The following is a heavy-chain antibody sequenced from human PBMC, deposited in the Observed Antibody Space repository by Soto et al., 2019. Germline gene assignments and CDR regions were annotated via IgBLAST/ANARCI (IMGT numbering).Heavy chain of an antibody. V-gene: IGHV1-69*01. D-gene: IGHD2-2*01. J-gene: IGHJ6*02. CDR2: IIPVFDKA. CDR1: GGTFSSYF. Sequence: QVQLVQSGAEVKEAGSSVKVSCKASGGTFSSYFINWVRQAPGQGLEWVGGIIPVFDKAYYAEKFQGRVTITADESTTTAYMELSSLRSNDTAVYYCARETPSTTAAYFYYGLDVWGQGTTVTVSS. CDR3: ARETPSTTAAYFYYGLDV.